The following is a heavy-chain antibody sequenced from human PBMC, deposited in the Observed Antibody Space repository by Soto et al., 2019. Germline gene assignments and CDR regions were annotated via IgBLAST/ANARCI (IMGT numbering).Heavy chain of an antibody. CDR1: GFTFRNFT. CDR2: ITLDGRNK. J-gene: IGHJ4*02. Sequence: QVQLVESGGGVVQPGRSLRLSCAASGFTFRNFTIHWVRQAPGKGLEWLAAITLDGRNKYYAHSVKGRFTISRDTSKNTLYLQMNSLKIDDTAVYFCTRDLVGGHDVFWGQGTLVTVSS. D-gene: IGHD5-12*01. V-gene: IGHV3-30*04. CDR3: TRDLVGGHDVF.